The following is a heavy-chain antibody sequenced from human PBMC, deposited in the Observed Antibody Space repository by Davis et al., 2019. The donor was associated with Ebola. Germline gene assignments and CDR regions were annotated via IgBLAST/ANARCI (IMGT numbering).Heavy chain of an antibody. Sequence: AASVKVSCKASGYTFTTYYMQWVRQAPGQGLEWMGIINPSGDYTNYAQKFQGRVTMTRDTSTSTVYMELSSLRSEDTAVYYCVSSLYYGSGTHHPDCWGQGTLVSVSS. V-gene: IGHV1-46*03. D-gene: IGHD3-10*01. CDR2: INPSGDYT. CDR3: VSSLYYGSGTHHPDC. CDR1: GYTFTTYY. J-gene: IGHJ4*02.